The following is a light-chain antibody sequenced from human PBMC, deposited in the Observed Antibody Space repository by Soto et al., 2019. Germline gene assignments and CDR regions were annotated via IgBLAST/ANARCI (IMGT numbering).Light chain of an antibody. Sequence: DVVMTQSPLSLPVTLGQPASISCGSSPSLVSSDGNTYFHWFHQRPGQSPRRLIHEISKRDSGVPDRFSGSGSGTDFTLKISRVEAEDVGVFYCLQSTHWPLTFGGGTRVEIK. CDR1: PSLVSSDGNTY. J-gene: IGKJ4*01. CDR3: LQSTHWPLT. CDR2: EIS. V-gene: IGKV2-30*01.